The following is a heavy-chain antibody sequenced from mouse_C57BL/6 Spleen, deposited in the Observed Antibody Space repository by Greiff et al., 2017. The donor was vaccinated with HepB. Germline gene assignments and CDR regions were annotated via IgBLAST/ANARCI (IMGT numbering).Heavy chain of an antibody. CDR2: ISSGSSTI. CDR3: ARRSNQYYFDY. Sequence: EVMLVESGGGLVKPGGSLKLSCAASGFTFSDYGMHWVRQAPEKGLEWVAYISSGSSTIYYADTVKGRFTSSRDNAKNTLFLQMTSLRSEDTAMYYCARRSNQYYFDYWGQGTTLTVSS. D-gene: IGHD2-5*01. V-gene: IGHV5-17*01. CDR1: GFTFSDYG. J-gene: IGHJ2*01.